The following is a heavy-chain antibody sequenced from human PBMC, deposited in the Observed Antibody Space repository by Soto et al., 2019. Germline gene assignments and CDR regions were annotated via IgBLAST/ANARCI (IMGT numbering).Heavy chain of an antibody. V-gene: IGHV4-39*01. CDR2: IYYSGSN. J-gene: IGHJ5*02. Sequence: QLQLQESGPGLVKPSETLSLTCTVSGGSISSSSYYWGWIRQPPGKGLEWIGSIYYSGSNYSNPSLNRRVTIPVDMSKNQSSLKLSSVTAADTAVYYCASHHRFRRGGDNWFDPWGQGTLVTVSS. CDR1: GGSISSSSYY. CDR3: ASHHRFRRGGDNWFDP. D-gene: IGHD2-15*01.